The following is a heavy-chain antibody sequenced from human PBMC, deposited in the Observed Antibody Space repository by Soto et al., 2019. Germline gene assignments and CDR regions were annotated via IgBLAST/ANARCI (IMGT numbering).Heavy chain of an antibody. CDR3: ASLLEWSPTYYYYGMDV. CDR1: GFTFSSYS. D-gene: IGHD3-3*01. V-gene: IGHV3-21*01. CDR2: ISSSSSYI. Sequence: PGGSLRLSCAASGFTFSSYSMNWVRQAPGKGLERVSSISSSSSYIYYADSVKGRFTISRDNAKNSLYLQMNSLRAEDTAVYYCASLLEWSPTYYYYGMDVWGQGTTVTVSS. J-gene: IGHJ6*02.